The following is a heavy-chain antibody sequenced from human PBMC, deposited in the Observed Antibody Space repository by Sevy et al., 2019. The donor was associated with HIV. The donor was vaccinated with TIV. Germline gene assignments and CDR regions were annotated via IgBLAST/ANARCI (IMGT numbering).Heavy chain of an antibody. V-gene: IGHV3-30*18. Sequence: GGSLRLSCAVSGFTFSSYGMHWVRQAPGKGLEWVAVVSYDGSHKYYGDSVKGRFTISRDNSKNTVSLQMNSLRAEDTAVYYCAKGSRATGSAFDVWGQRTIVTVSS. CDR3: AKGSRATGSAFDV. CDR1: GFTFSSYG. J-gene: IGHJ3*01. D-gene: IGHD2-15*01. CDR2: VSYDGSHK.